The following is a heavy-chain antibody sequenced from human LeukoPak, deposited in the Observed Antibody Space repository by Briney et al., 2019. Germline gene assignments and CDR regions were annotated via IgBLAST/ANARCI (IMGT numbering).Heavy chain of an antibody. D-gene: IGHD3-10*01. CDR1: GFIFSTFG. Sequence: GGSLRLSCVASGFIFSTFGMHWVRQAPGKGLEWVAFISHDGNDKYYADSVKGRFAISRDNSKNTPYLQMNSLRAEDTAVYYCARDLEALSEPYCYYMDVWGKGTTVTVSS. CDR2: ISHDGNDK. J-gene: IGHJ6*03. V-gene: IGHV3-30*03. CDR3: ARDLEALSEPYCYYMDV.